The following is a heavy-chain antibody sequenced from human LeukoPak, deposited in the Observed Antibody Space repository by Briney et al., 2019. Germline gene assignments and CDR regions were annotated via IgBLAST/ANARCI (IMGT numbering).Heavy chain of an antibody. V-gene: IGHV1-46*01. CDR1: GGTFSNSA. CDR2: INPSGGST. Sequence: ASVKVSCKASGGTFSNSAISWVRQAPGQGLEWMGIINPSGGSTSYAQKFQGRVTMTRDTSTSTVYMELSSLRSEDTAVYYCARDEGIAAAGYQAGSFDYWGQGTLVTVSS. D-gene: IGHD6-13*01. CDR3: ARDEGIAAAGYQAGSFDY. J-gene: IGHJ4*02.